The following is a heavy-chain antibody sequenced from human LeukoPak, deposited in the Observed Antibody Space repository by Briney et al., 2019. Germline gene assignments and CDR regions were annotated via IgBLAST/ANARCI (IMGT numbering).Heavy chain of an antibody. CDR1: GDSISNFF. CDR2: LDNGGST. CDR3: ARVIDSSSWYGWFDP. V-gene: IGHV4-59*12. Sequence: SETLSLTCTVSGDSISNFFWHWIRQPPGKGLEWIGYLDNGGSTNYNPSLKSRVTISVDKSKNQFSLKLSSVTAAGTAVYYCARVIDSSSWYGWFDPWGQGTLVTVSS. D-gene: IGHD6-13*01. J-gene: IGHJ5*02.